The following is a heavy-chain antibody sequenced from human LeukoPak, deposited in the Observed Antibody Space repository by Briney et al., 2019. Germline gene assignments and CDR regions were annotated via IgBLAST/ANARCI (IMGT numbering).Heavy chain of an antibody. CDR3: AEKSYDFWSGYYPPSGMDV. CDR2: ISGSGGST. Sequence: GGSLRLSCAASGFTFSSYAMSWVRQAPGKGLEWVSAISGSGGSTYYAASVKGRFTISRDNSKNTLYLQMNSLRAEDTAVYYCAEKSYDFWSGYYPPSGMDVWGQGTTVTVSS. CDR1: GFTFSSYA. J-gene: IGHJ6*02. V-gene: IGHV3-23*01. D-gene: IGHD3-3*01.